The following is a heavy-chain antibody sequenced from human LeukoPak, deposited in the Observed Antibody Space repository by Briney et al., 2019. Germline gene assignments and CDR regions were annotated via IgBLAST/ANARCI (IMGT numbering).Heavy chain of an antibody. Sequence: GGSLRLSCAASGFTFSSYAMHWVRQAPGKGLEWVAVISYDGSNKYYADSVKGRFTISRDNSKNTLYLQMNSLRAEDTAVYYCALIMVRGVIRYFDYWGQGTLVTVSS. J-gene: IGHJ4*02. CDR3: ALIMVRGVIRYFDY. D-gene: IGHD3-10*01. V-gene: IGHV3-30-3*01. CDR1: GFTFSSYA. CDR2: ISYDGSNK.